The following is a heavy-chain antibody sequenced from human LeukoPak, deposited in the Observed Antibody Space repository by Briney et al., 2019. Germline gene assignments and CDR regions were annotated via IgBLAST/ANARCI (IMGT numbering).Heavy chain of an antibody. Sequence: GGSPRLSCVASGFTFSSYSMNWVRQAPGKGLEWVSYISRGSSEIHYADSVKGRFSISRDSAKNSLYLQMNSLRAEDTAVYYCTRELAYWGQGTLVTVSS. CDR1: GFTFSSYS. CDR2: ISRGSSEI. V-gene: IGHV3-48*01. J-gene: IGHJ4*02. CDR3: TRELAY.